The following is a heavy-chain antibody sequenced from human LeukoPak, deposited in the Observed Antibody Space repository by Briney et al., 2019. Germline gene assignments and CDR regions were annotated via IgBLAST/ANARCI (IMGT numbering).Heavy chain of an antibody. CDR2: IYYSGST. CDR3: ARVVPPARWELRLHYYYGMDV. Sequence: SETLSLTCTVSGGSISSYYWSWIRQPPGKGLEWIGYIYYSGSTNYNPSLKSRVTISVDTSKNQFSLKLSSVTAADTAVYYCARVVPPARWELRLHYYYGMDVWGQGTTVTVSS. D-gene: IGHD1-26*01. V-gene: IGHV4-59*13. J-gene: IGHJ6*02. CDR1: GGSISSYY.